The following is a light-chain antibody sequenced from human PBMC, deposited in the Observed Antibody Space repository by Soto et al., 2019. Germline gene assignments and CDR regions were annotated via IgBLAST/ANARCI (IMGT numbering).Light chain of an antibody. CDR1: QSISIW. V-gene: IGKV1-5*01. CDR3: QQSNSGPRT. CDR2: YAS. Sequence: IRIALRPPTGSASDSDRVPITCWASQSISIWLGWYQQKPGKAHKLLIYYASSLESGVPSRFSGSGSGTEFTLTISSLQFEDFAVYYCQQSNSGPRTFGQGTKVDTK. J-gene: IGKJ1*01.